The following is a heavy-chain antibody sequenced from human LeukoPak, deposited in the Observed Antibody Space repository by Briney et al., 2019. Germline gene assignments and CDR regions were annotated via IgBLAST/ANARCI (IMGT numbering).Heavy chain of an antibody. CDR1: GFTFSSYA. V-gene: IGHV3-23*01. CDR3: AKVSEIVLMVYAFDY. CDR2: ISGSGGST. D-gene: IGHD2-8*01. J-gene: IGHJ4*02. Sequence: GGSLRLSCAASGFTFSSYAMSWVRQAPGKGLEWVSAISGSGGSTYYADSVKGRFTISRDNSKNTLYLQMNSLRAEDTAVYYCAKVSEIVLMVYAFDYWGQGTLVTVSS.